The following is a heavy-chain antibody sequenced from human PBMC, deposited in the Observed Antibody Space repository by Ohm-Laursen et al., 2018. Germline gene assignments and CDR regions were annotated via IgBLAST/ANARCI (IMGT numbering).Heavy chain of an antibody. D-gene: IGHD2-15*01. CDR3: VRGCLGGSCYTFDY. CDR1: GGTFSSYA. J-gene: IGHJ4*02. CDR2: IIPIFGTA. Sequence: GSSVKVSCKASGGTFSSYAISWVRQAPGQGLEWMGGIIPIFGTANYAQSFQGRVTITTDDSTSTAYMELSSLRSEDTAIYYCVRGCLGGSCYTFDYWGQGTLLTVSS. V-gene: IGHV1-69*05.